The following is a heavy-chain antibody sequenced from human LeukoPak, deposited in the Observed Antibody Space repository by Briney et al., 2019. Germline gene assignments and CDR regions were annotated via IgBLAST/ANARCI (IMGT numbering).Heavy chain of an antibody. Sequence: GGSLRLSCAVSGFTFSSHWMFWVRQVPGKGLVWVSQINNDGSSTTHADSVKGRFTISRDNAKNTLYLQMNSLRAEDTAVYYCARHYQLDYWGQGTLVTVSS. CDR1: GFTFSSHW. J-gene: IGHJ4*02. V-gene: IGHV3-74*01. CDR3: ARHYQLDY. CDR2: INNDGSST. D-gene: IGHD1-1*01.